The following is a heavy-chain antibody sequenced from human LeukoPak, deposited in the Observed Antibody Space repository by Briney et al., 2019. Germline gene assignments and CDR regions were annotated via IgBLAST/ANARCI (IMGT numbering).Heavy chain of an antibody. CDR1: GFTFSDYW. Sequence: GGSLRLSCAASGFTFSDYWMHWVRQAPGKGLVWVSRIASDGSSTTYADSVKGRFSISRDNAKNTLYLQMNSLRVEDTAVYYCARGRPHGNDYWGQGTLVTVSS. D-gene: IGHD4-23*01. CDR2: IASDGSST. CDR3: ARGRPHGNDY. J-gene: IGHJ4*02. V-gene: IGHV3-74*01.